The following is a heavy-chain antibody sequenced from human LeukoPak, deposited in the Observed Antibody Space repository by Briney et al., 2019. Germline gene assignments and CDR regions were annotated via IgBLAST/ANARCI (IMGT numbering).Heavy chain of an antibody. CDR1: GFTFSSYS. J-gene: IGHJ4*02. V-gene: IGHV3-48*02. CDR2: ISSSGSTI. CDR3: VFPYWQDLDH. Sequence: GGSLRLSCAASGFTFSSYSMNWVRQAPGKGLEWVSHISSSGSTIYYADSVKGRFTISRDNAKESLYLQMSSLRDDDTAVYYCVFPYWQDLDHWGQGTLVTVSS. D-gene: IGHD2-15*01.